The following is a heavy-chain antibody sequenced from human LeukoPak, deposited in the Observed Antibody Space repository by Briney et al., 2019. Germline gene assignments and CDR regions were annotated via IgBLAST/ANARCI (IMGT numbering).Heavy chain of an antibody. D-gene: IGHD3-10*01. CDR3: AREEEVWGVMSDH. CDR2: ISYDGSNK. Sequence: PGGSLRLSCVASGFSFSSYAIHWVRQAPGKGLEWVAVISYDGSNKFYADSVKGRFTISRDNTKNTLYLQMNSLRPEDTAVYYCAREEEVWGVMSDHWGQGTLVTVSS. V-gene: IGHV3-30*04. CDR1: GFSFSSYA. J-gene: IGHJ5*02.